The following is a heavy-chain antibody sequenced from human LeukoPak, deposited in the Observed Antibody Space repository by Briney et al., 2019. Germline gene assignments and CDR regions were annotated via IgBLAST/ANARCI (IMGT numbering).Heavy chain of an antibody. V-gene: IGHV5-51*01. Sequence: GESLKISCKGHGYTFTGYWIGSVRQMPGKGLEWMGIIYPGDSETRYSPSFQGQVTFSADKSISSAYLQWSSLKASDTAMYYCARRREGATVASYYFDYWGQGTLVTVAS. J-gene: IGHJ4*02. CDR1: GYTFTGYW. CDR2: IYPGDSET. CDR3: ARRREGATVASYYFDY. D-gene: IGHD4-17*01.